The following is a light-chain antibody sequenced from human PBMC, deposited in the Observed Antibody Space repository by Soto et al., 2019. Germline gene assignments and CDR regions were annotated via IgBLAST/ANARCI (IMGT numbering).Light chain of an antibody. V-gene: IGLV1-40*01. CDR1: SSNIGAGYD. CDR3: QSYDSSLSGWV. J-gene: IGLJ3*02. Sequence: QSVLTQPPSVSGAPGQRVTISCTGSSSNIGAGYDVLWYQQLPGTAPKLLISGNSNRPSGVPDRFSGSKSGTSASLAITGLQAEDEADYYCQSYDSSLSGWVFGGGTKVTVL. CDR2: GNS.